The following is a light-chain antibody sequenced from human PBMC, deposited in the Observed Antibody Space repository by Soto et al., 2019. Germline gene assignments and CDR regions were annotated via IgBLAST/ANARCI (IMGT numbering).Light chain of an antibody. CDR2: DVT. CDR3: SSKTSSSTPYV. J-gene: IGLJ1*01. CDR1: SSDVGGYNY. Sequence: QSVLTQPASVSGSPGQSITISCTGTSSDVGGYNYVSWYRQHPVKAPKLMIYDVTNRPSGVSDRFSGSKSGNTASLTISGLQAEDEADYYCSSKTSSSTPYVFGTGTKVTVL. V-gene: IGLV2-14*01.